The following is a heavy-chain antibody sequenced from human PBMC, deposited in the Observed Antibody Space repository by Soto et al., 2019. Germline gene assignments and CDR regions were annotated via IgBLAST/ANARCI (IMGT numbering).Heavy chain of an antibody. CDR1: GYTFTSYY. CDR3: ARDQGELHFDY. J-gene: IGHJ4*02. Sequence: ASVKVSCKASGYTFTSYYMHWVRQAPGQGLEWMGIINPSGGSTSYAQKFQGRVTMTMDTSTSTVYMELSSLRSEDTAVYYCARDQGELHFDYWGQGTLVTVSS. D-gene: IGHD1-26*01. V-gene: IGHV1-46*01. CDR2: INPSGGST.